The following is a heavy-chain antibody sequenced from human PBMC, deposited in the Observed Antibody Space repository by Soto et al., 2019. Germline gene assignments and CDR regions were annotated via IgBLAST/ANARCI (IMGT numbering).Heavy chain of an antibody. CDR1: GFTFSSYG. D-gene: IGHD3-16*01. CDR2: IPNTENKK. CDR3: ARTAGARVRGVLDI. J-gene: IGHJ3*02. Sequence: QVQLEESGGGVVQPGTSLRLSCAASGFTFSSYGMHWVRQAPGKGLEWVAVIPNTENKKYYADSVKGRFTISRDNSQNTLGLQMDSLMSEDKAMYYCARTAGARVRGVLDIWGKGTMVTVS. V-gene: IGHV3-30-3*01.